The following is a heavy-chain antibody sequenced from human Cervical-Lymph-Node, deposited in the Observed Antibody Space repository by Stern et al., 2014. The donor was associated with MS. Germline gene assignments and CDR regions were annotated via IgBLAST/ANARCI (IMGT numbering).Heavy chain of an antibody. CDR1: GESVVSVEW. V-gene: IGHV4-28*03. J-gene: IGHJ3*01. CDR2: VYYTVST. CDR3: AREARRGCSQCSDALAV. D-gene: IGHD6-19*01. Sequence: VQLEESGPGLMKPSETLSLTCAVSGESVVSVEWWSWVRQAPGKRPEWIGQVYYTVSTYFNPSLRSRVTMSLDASKNQFSLQLYSVTDADAAVYYCAREARRGCSQCSDALAVWGQGTVVAISS.